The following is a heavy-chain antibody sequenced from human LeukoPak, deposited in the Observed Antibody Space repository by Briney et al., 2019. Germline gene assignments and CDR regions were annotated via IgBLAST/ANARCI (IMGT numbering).Heavy chain of an antibody. CDR3: ARVPMRYCSSTSCPPLFDY. V-gene: IGHV3-53*01. Sequence: GGSLRLSCAASGFTVSSNYMSWVRQAPGKGLEWVSVIYSGGSTYYADSVKGRFTISRDNSKNTLYLQMNSLRAEDTAVYYCARVPMRYCSSTSCPPLFDYWGQGTLVRVSS. D-gene: IGHD2-2*01. CDR2: IYSGGST. CDR1: GFTVSSNY. J-gene: IGHJ4*02.